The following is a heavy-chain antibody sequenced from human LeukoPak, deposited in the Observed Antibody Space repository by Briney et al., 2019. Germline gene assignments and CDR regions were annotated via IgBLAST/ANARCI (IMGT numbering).Heavy chain of an antibody. D-gene: IGHD5-18*01. J-gene: IGHJ4*02. CDR1: GGSISSSSYY. CDR2: IYYSGST. V-gene: IGHV4-39*01. Sequence: SETLSLTCTVSGGSISSSSYYWGWVRQPPGKGLEWIGSIYYSGSTYYNPSLKSRVTISVDTSKNQFSLKLSSVTAADTAVYYCARRKDSYVDYWGQGTLVTVSS. CDR3: ARRKDSYVDY.